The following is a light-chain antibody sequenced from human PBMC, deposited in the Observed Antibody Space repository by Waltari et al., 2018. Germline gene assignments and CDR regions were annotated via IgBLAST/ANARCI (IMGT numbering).Light chain of an antibody. Sequence: QSVVTQPPSASGTPGQRVTISCSGSSSTIGSNTVNWYQQLPGKAPKLLIYSNNQRPSWVPDRFSGSKSGTSASLAISGLQSEDEADYYCAAWDGSLNGHVVFGGGTKLTVL. J-gene: IGLJ2*01. CDR3: AAWDGSLNGHVV. V-gene: IGLV1-44*01. CDR1: SSTIGSNT. CDR2: SNN.